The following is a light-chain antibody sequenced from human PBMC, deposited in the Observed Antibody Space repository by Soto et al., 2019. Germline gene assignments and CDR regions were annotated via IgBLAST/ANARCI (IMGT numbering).Light chain of an antibody. J-gene: IGLJ2*01. CDR3: TSWTTSTTMI. Sequence: LTQPASVSGSPGQSLTISCTGTSSDIGAYNFVSWYQQHPGKAPKLMLYDVNIRPSGVSNRFSGSKSGNTASLTISGLQAEDEADYYCTSWTTSTTMIFGGGTKLTVL. CDR1: SSDIGAYNF. V-gene: IGLV2-14*03. CDR2: DVN.